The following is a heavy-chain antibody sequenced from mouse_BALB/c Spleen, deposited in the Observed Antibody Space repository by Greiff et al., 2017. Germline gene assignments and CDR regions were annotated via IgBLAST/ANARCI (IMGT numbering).Heavy chain of an antibody. V-gene: IGHV5-4*02. CDR3: AREGYYGSSFSYWYFDV. CDR2: ISDGGSYT. J-gene: IGHJ1*01. D-gene: IGHD1-1*01. Sequence: EVKVVESGGGLVKPGGSLKLSCAASGFTFSDYYMYWVRQTPEKRLEWVATISDGGSYTYYPDSVKGRFTISRDNAKNNLYLQMSSLKSEDTAMYYCAREGYYGSSFSYWYFDVWGAGTTVTVSS. CDR1: GFTFSDYY.